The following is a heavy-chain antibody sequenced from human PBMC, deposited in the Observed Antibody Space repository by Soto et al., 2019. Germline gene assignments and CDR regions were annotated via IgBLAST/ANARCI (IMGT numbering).Heavy chain of an antibody. Sequence: QMQLVQSGAEVKRPGASVRVSCKSSGYTFTSFYIHWVRQAPGQGLEWMGIINPSGGITNFAQRLQGRVTMTRDMSTNTHYMEQSSLKSDDTAVYYCASSPAFSSSWYGIPPDPSHGMDVLGQGTTVTVS. J-gene: IGHJ6*02. CDR2: INPSGGIT. CDR3: ASSPAFSSSWYGIPPDPSHGMDV. CDR1: GYTFTSFY. D-gene: IGHD6-13*01. V-gene: IGHV1-46*04.